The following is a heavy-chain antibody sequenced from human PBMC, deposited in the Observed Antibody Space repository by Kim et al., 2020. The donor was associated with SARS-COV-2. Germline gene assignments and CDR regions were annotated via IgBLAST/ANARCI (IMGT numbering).Heavy chain of an antibody. Sequence: SETLSLTCAVSGGSISSSTWWSWVRQPPGKGLEWIGEIYHSGSTNYNPSLKSRVTISVDKSKNQFSLKLSSVTAADTAVYYCARANYYDSSGHFDYWGQGTLVTVSS. CDR2: IYHSGST. CDR3: ARANYYDSSGHFDY. J-gene: IGHJ4*02. V-gene: IGHV4-4*02. CDR1: GGSISSSTW. D-gene: IGHD3-22*01.